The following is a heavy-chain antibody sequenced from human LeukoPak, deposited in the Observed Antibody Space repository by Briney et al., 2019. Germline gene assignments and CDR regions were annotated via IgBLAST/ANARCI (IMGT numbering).Heavy chain of an antibody. CDR1: GFTFSDYA. Sequence: GGSLRLSCAASGFTFSDYAMHWVRHTPGKGLEWVSLISGDGDTTYYADSVKGRFTISRDNIKNSLYLHMNSLTTEDIAFYYCAKAEYGGNYKPFDYWGQGTLVTVSS. CDR3: AKAEYGGNYKPFDY. D-gene: IGHD4-23*01. J-gene: IGHJ4*02. CDR2: ISGDGDTT. V-gene: IGHV3-43*02.